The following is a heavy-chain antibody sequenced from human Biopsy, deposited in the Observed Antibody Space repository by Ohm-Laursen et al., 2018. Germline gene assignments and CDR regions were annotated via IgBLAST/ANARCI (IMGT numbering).Heavy chain of an antibody. V-gene: IGHV3-33*01. J-gene: IGHJ4*02. CDR3: ARDGEAKYCKHGVCPSDF. CDR2: LWYDGTNK. CDR1: GFSFSSYG. D-gene: IGHD2-8*01. Sequence: SLRLSCAASGFSFSSYGMHWVRQAPGKGLEWVAVLWYDGTNKYYADSVKGRFTISRDNSKNTLYLQMNSLRVEDTAVYYCARDGEAKYCKHGVCPSDFWGQGTLVTVSS.